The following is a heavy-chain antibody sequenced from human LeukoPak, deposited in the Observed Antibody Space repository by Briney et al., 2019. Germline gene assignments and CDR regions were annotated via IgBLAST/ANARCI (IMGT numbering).Heavy chain of an antibody. Sequence: GGSLRLSCAASGCTVSSNYMSWVRQAPGKGLEWVSVVHNDGSAYYADSVKGRFTISRDNSKNALYLQMNSLRAEDTAVYYCEVWGYPGFDYWGQGTLVTVSP. D-gene: IGHD7-27*01. CDR1: GCTVSSNY. CDR2: VHNDGSA. V-gene: IGHV3-66*01. J-gene: IGHJ4*02. CDR3: EVWGYPGFDY.